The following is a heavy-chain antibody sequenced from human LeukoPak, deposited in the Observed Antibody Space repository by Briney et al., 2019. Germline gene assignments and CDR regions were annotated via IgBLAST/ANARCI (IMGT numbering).Heavy chain of an antibody. J-gene: IGHJ3*02. CDR1: GYTFTSYG. V-gene: IGHV1-18*01. CDR3: ARDSTHYYDSSGYYADAFDI. CDR2: ISAYNGNT. D-gene: IGHD3-22*01. Sequence: ASVKVSCKASGYTFTSYGIRWVRQAPGQGLEWMGWISAYNGNTNYAQKLQGRVTMTTDTSTSTAYLELRSLRSDDTAVYYCARDSTHYYDSSGYYADAFDIWGQGTMVTVSS.